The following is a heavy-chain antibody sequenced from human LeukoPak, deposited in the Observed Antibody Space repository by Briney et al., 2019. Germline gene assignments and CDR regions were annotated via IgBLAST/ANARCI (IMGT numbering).Heavy chain of an antibody. CDR2: ISWNSGSI. CDR3: ANSRLYYYDSSGSRDY. Sequence: GRSLRLSCAVSGFTFDDYAMHWVRQAPGKGLEWVSGISWNSGSIGYADSVKGRITISRDNSKNTLYLQMNSLRAEDTAVYYCANSRLYYYDSSGSRDYWGQGTLVTVSS. CDR1: GFTFDDYA. D-gene: IGHD3-22*01. V-gene: IGHV3-9*01. J-gene: IGHJ4*02.